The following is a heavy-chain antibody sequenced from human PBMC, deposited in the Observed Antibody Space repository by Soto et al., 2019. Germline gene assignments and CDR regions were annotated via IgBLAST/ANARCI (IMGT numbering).Heavy chain of an antibody. D-gene: IGHD3-22*01. Sequence: EVQLLESGGGLVQPGGSLRLSCAASGFTFSSYAMSWVRQAPGKGLEWVSAISGSGGSTYYADSVKGRFTISRDNSKNTLYLHMHSLSAEDTAVYYCAKQMYYYDSSGYYHVFDYWGQGTLVTVSS. V-gene: IGHV3-23*01. CDR3: AKQMYYYDSSGYYHVFDY. CDR1: GFTFSSYA. CDR2: ISGSGGST. J-gene: IGHJ4*02.